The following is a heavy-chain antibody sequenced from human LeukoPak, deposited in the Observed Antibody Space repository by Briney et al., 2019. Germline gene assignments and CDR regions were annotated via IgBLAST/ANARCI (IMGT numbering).Heavy chain of an antibody. CDR1: GFTFSNFL. V-gene: IGHV3-23*01. CDR2: ISGSGGDT. D-gene: IGHD6-6*01. Sequence: GGSLRLSCAASGFTFSNFLMTWVRQAPGKGPEWVSAISGSGGDTYYADSVKGRFTISRDNSKNTLYLQMNSLRAEDTAVYYCARLVHYWGQGTLVTVSS. J-gene: IGHJ4*02. CDR3: ARLVHY.